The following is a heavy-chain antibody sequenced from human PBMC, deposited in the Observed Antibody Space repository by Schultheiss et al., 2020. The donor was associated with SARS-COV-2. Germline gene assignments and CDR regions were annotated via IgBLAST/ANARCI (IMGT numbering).Heavy chain of an antibody. D-gene: IGHD6-6*01. CDR1: GFTFTNYN. CDR2: ISDSSSYI. J-gene: IGHJ6*03. Sequence: GESLKISCAASGFTFTNYNMNWVRQAPGKGLEWVSSISDSSSYIYYADSVKGRFTISRDTARNSLYLQMNSLRAEDTAVYYCARDTQKYSSSSYYYYYYMDVWGKGTTVTGSS. V-gene: IGHV3-21*01. CDR3: ARDTQKYSSSSYYYYYYMDV.